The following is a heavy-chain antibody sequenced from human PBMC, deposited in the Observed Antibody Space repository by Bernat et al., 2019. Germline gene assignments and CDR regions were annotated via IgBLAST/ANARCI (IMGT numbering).Heavy chain of an antibody. CDR3: ARGSGPYRNGIYNPHFDY. V-gene: IGHV3-33*01. CDR2: IWYDGSNK. Sequence: QAQLVESGGDVVQPGRSLRLSCAASGISFSSYAMHWVRQAPGKGLEWVAVIWYDGSNKYYADSVKSRFTISRDNSKNTLHLQMDSLRVEDTAVYYCARGSGPYRNGIYNPHFDYWGQGTLVTVSS. J-gene: IGHJ4*02. D-gene: IGHD1-1*01. CDR1: GISFSSYA.